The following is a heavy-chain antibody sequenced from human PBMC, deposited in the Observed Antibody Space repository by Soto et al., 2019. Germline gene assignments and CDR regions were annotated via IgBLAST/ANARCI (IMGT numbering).Heavy chain of an antibody. Sequence: ASVKVSCKASGYTFTGYYMHWVRQAPGQGLEWMGWINPSSGGTNYAQKFQGWVTMTRDTSISTAYMELSRLRSDDTAVYYCARVGDAVDFDYWGQGTLVTVSS. CDR1: GYTFTGYY. V-gene: IGHV1-2*04. CDR3: ARVGDAVDFDY. J-gene: IGHJ4*02. CDR2: INPSSGGT. D-gene: IGHD2-21*02.